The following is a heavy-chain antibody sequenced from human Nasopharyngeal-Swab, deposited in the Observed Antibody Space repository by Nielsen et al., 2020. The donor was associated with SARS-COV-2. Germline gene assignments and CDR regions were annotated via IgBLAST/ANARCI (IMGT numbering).Heavy chain of an antibody. CDR2: IIPIFGTA. CDR1: GGTFSSYA. D-gene: IGHD2-2*02. CDR3: ARELLHCSSTSCYTSAFDI. J-gene: IGHJ3*02. Sequence: SVKASCKASGGTFSSYAISWVRQAPGQGLEWMGGIIPIFGTANYVQKFQGRVTITADESTSTAYMELSSLRSEDTAVYYCARELLHCSSTSCYTSAFDIWGQGTMVTVSS. V-gene: IGHV1-69*13.